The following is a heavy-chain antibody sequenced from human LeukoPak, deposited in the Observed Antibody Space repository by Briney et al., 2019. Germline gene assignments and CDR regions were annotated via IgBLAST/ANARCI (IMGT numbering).Heavy chain of an antibody. V-gene: IGHV1-18*01. D-gene: IGHD3-16*01. J-gene: IGHJ4*02. Sequence: ASVKVSCKASGYTFTSYGISWVRQAPGQGLEWMGWISAYNGNTNYAQKLQGRVTMTTDTSTSTAYMELRSLRSDDTAVYYCARGDVYYDYVWGKNSYYFDYWGQGTLVTVSS. CDR1: GYTFTSYG. CDR2: ISAYNGNT. CDR3: ARGDVYYDYVWGKNSYYFDY.